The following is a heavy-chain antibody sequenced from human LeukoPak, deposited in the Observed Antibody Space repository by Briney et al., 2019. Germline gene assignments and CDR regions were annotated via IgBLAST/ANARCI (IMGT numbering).Heavy chain of an antibody. V-gene: IGHV3-23*01. CDR2: IGGGGHST. J-gene: IGHJ4*02. CDR1: GFSISSYA. D-gene: IGHD3-10*01. Sequence: PGGSLRLSCAASGFSISSYALHWVRQAPGKGLEWVSAIGGGGHSTYYADSVKGRFTISRDNSRNTLYLQMNSLRAEDTAIYYCAKEREVRGVIKLDSWGKGTLVTVSS. CDR3: AKEREVRGVIKLDS.